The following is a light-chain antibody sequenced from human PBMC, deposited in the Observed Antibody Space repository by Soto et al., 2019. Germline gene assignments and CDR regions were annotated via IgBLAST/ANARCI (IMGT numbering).Light chain of an antibody. CDR2: DAS. CDR1: QSVSSY. CDR3: QQRSNWPIT. J-gene: IGKJ5*01. V-gene: IGKV3-11*01. Sequence: EIVLTQSPATLSLSPGERATLSCRASQSVSSYLAWYQQKPGQAPRLLIYDASNRATGIPARFSGSGSGTDFTLTICILEPEDFAVYYCQQRSNWPITFGQGTRLEIK.